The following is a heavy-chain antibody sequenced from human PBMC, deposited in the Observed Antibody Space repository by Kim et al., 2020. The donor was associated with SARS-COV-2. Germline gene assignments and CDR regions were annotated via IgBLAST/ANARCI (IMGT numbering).Heavy chain of an antibody. CDR3: AREALAAAGTIDY. Sequence: GGSLRLSCAASGFTVSSNYMSWVRQAPGKGLEWVSVIYSGGSTYYADSVKGRFTISRDNSKNTLYLQMNSLRAEDTAVYYCAREALAAAGTIDYWGQGTLVTVSS. CDR2: IYSGGST. J-gene: IGHJ4*02. D-gene: IGHD6-13*01. CDR1: GFTVSSNY. V-gene: IGHV3-53*01.